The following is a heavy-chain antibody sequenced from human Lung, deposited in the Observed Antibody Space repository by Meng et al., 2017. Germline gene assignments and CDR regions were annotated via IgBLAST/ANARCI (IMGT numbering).Heavy chain of an antibody. V-gene: IGHV4-34*01. CDR2: INHSGST. CDR1: GGSLSDYY. J-gene: IGHJ4*02. CDR3: ARGPTTMAHDFDY. D-gene: IGHD4-11*01. Sequence: VRLRQWGEGLLNPSETLSLTCVVSGGSLSDYYWSWIRQPPGKGLEWIGEINHSGSTNYNPSLESRATISVDTSQNNLSLKLSSVTAADSAVYYCARGPTTMAHDFDYWGQGTLVTVSS.